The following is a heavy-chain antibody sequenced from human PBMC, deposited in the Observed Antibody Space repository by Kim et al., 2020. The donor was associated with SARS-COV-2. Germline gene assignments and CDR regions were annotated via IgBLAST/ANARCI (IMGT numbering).Heavy chain of an antibody. V-gene: IGHV4-31*02. J-gene: IGHJ3*02. CDR3: ARGAPYYDSSGAFAFDI. D-gene: IGHD3-22*01. Sequence: LKSRVTISVDTSKNQFSLKLSSVTAADTAVYYCARGAPYYDSSGAFAFDIWGQGTMVTVSS.